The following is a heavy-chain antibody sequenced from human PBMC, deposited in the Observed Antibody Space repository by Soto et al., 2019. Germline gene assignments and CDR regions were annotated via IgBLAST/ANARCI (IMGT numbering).Heavy chain of an antibody. Sequence: QVQLHESGPGLVKPSETLSLTCTVSGDSVTSGSYYLSWVRQPPGKGLEWIGYISYRGSTNYNPSLKSRVILSLDTPKNQSSLKVTYVTAADTAVYYCARGFDSWGQGTLVTVSS. CDR1: GDSVTSGSYY. CDR2: ISYRGST. CDR3: ARGFDS. J-gene: IGHJ4*02. V-gene: IGHV4-61*01.